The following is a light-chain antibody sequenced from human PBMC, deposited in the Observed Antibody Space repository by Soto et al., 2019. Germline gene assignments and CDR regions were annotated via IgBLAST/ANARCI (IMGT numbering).Light chain of an antibody. J-gene: IGKJ1*01. CDR2: GAS. CDR3: QQYNNWPRT. V-gene: IGKV3-15*01. CDR1: RNVSSN. Sequence: EIVMTQSPATLSVSPGERPTLSCRTSRNVSSNLAWYQQKPGQAPRLLIYGASTRATAFPARFSASGSGTEFTLTISSLQSEDFAVYYCQQYNNWPRTFGQGTKVEIK.